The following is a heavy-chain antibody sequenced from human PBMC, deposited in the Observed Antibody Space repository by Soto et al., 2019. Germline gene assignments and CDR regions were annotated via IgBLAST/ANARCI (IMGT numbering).Heavy chain of an antibody. CDR1: GFTFSSYA. CDR2: ISGSGGST. Sequence: PGGSLRLSCAASGFTFSSYAMSWVRQAPGKGLEWVSAISGSGGSTYYADSVKGRFTISRDNSKNTLYLQMNSLRAEDTAVYYCAKDIWFGELLSYFDYWGQGTLVTVSS. D-gene: IGHD3-10*01. J-gene: IGHJ4*02. V-gene: IGHV3-23*01. CDR3: AKDIWFGELLSYFDY.